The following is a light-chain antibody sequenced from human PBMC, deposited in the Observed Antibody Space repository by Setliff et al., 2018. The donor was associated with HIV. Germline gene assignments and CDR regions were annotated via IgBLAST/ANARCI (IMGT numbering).Light chain of an antibody. J-gene: IGLJ2*01. V-gene: IGLV2-14*03. CDR1: SSDIGGYNY. CDR3: SSYTSSSTHYVI. Sequence: ALTQPASVSGSPGQSITISCTGTSSDIGGYNYVSWYQQHPGKAPKLMIYDVSYRPSGVSNRLSGSKSGNTASLTISGLQAEDEGDYYCSSYTSSSTHYVIFGGGTKVTVL. CDR2: DVS.